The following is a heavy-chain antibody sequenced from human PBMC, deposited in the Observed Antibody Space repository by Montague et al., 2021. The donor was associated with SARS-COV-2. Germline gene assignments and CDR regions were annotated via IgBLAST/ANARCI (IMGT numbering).Heavy chain of an antibody. J-gene: IGHJ4*02. D-gene: IGHD1-1*01. CDR1: GGSISRYS. Sequence: SETLSLTCTVYGGSISRYSWSWIRKPPGKGLEWIGYIYYTGTTKYNPSLKSRVTMSLDRPTNRFSLRLNSVTAADTAMYYCARAQNTCFIANCVNYFDFWGLGAQVTVSS. V-gene: IGHV4-59*01. CDR3: ARAQNTCFIANCVNYFDF. CDR2: IYYTGTT.